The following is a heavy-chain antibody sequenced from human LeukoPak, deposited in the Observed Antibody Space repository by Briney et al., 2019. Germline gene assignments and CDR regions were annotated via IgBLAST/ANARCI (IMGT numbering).Heavy chain of an antibody. Sequence: ASVKVSCKASGYTFTSYGISWVRQAPGQRLEWMGWIITGSGNTHYSQKFQGRVTITRDTSAGTVYMELSSLRSEDTAVYYCARDFEAYFDYWGQGTLVTVSS. J-gene: IGHJ4*02. D-gene: IGHD2/OR15-2a*01. CDR3: ARDFEAYFDY. CDR2: IITGSGNT. V-gene: IGHV1-3*04. CDR1: GYTFTSYG.